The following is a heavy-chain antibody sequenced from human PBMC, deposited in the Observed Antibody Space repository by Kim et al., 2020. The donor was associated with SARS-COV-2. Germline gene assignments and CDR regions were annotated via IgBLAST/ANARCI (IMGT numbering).Heavy chain of an antibody. CDR1: GYTFTGYY. D-gene: IGHD3-10*01. Sequence: ASVKVSCKASGYTFTGYYMHWVRQAPGQGLEWMGRINTNSGGTNYAQKFQGRVTMTRDTSISTAYMELSRLRSDDTAVYYCARVWFGELSLSGMDVWGQGTTVTVSS. CDR2: INTNSGGT. CDR3: ARVWFGELSLSGMDV. V-gene: IGHV1-2*06. J-gene: IGHJ6*02.